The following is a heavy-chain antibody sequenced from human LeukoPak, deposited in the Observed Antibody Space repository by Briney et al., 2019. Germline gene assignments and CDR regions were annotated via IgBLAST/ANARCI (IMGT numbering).Heavy chain of an antibody. J-gene: IGHJ4*02. Sequence: SVKVSCKASGGTFSSYAISWVRQAPGQGLEWMGGIIPIFGTANYAQKFQGRVTITADKSTSTAYMELSSLRSEDTAVYYCATYYYDSSGYYYGGFDYWGQGTLVTVSS. V-gene: IGHV1-69*06. CDR1: GGTFSSYA. D-gene: IGHD3-22*01. CDR3: ATYYYDSSGYYYGGFDY. CDR2: IIPIFGTA.